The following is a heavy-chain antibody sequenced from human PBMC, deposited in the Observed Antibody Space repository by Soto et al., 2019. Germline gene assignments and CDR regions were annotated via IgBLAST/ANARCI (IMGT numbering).Heavy chain of an antibody. CDR3: AGVYGDGPGDY. CDR2: MKPTSGKT. D-gene: IGHD4-17*01. V-gene: IGHV1-8*01. J-gene: IGHJ4*02. Sequence: QVQLVQSGAEVKKPGASVKVSCKASGYTFTSYDINWVRPATGQGLEWMGWMKPTSGKTGSAQKFQGRVTMTSNTSISTAYMELSSLRFADTAGYYCAGVYGDGPGDYWGQGTLVTLSS. CDR1: GYTFTSYD.